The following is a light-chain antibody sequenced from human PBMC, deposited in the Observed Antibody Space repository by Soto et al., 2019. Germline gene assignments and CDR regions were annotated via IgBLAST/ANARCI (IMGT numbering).Light chain of an antibody. J-gene: IGKJ1*01. CDR1: QSVSSN. CDR3: QQYNKWRT. V-gene: IGKV3-15*01. CDR2: GAS. Sequence: EIVMTQSPSTLSVSPGDRVTLSCRASQSVSSNLAWYQQKVGQAPRLLIYGASTRATGIPARISGSGSGTEFTLTISRLQSEDFAVYYCQQYNKWRTFGQGTKVDI.